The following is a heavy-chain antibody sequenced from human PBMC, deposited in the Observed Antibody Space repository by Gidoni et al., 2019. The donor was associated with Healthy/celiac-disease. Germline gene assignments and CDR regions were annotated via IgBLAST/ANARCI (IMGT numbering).Heavy chain of an antibody. D-gene: IGHD2-15*01. V-gene: IGHV4-34*01. CDR1: GGSFSGYY. CDR3: AREGYCSGGSCYTIDY. J-gene: IGHJ4*02. CDR2: INHRGST. Sequence: VQLQQWGAGLLKPSETLSFTCAAYGGSFSGYYCSWIRQPPGKGLEWIGEINHRGSTNYNPSLKSRVTISVDTSKNQFSLKLSAVTAADTAVYYCAREGYCSGGSCYTIDYWGQGTLVTVSS.